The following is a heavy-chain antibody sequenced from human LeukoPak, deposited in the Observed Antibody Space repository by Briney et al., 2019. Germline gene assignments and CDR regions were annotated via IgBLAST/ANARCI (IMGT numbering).Heavy chain of an antibody. Sequence: SETLSLTCTVSGGSISSSSYYWGWIRQPPGKGLEWIGSIYYSGSTYYNPSLKGRVTISVDTSKNQFSLKLSSVTAADTAVYYCARPAMGAFDPWGQGTLVTVSS. CDR1: GGSISSSSYY. CDR3: ARPAMGAFDP. D-gene: IGHD5-18*01. CDR2: IYYSGST. V-gene: IGHV4-39*01. J-gene: IGHJ5*02.